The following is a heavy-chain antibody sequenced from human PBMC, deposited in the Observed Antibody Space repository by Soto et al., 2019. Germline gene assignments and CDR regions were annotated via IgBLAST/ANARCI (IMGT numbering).Heavy chain of an antibody. CDR3: ASDRCSTACYLIDY. V-gene: IGHV3-30-3*01. CDR2: ISSDGSHT. CDR1: GFTFSRSA. Sequence: PGGSLRLSCAASGFTFSRSAIHWVRQAPGKGLEWVALISSDGSHTSYADSVKGRATISRDNAANTVYLLMNNLRVDDTAVYHCASDRCSTACYLIDYWGLGTLVSVS. D-gene: IGHD2-2*01. J-gene: IGHJ4*02.